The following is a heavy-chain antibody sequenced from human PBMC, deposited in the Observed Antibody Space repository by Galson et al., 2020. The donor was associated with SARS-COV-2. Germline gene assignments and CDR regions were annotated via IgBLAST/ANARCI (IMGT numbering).Heavy chain of an antibody. CDR3: ATAFAITGTTLVDY. V-gene: IGHV1-24*01. D-gene: IGHD1-20*01. J-gene: IGHJ4*02. CDR1: GYTLTELS. Sequence: ASVKVSCKVSGYTLTELSMHWVRQAPGKGLEWMGGFDPEDGETIYAQKFQGRVTMTEDTSTDTAYMELSSLRSEDTAVYYCATAFAITGTTLVDYWGQGTLVTVSS. CDR2: FDPEDGET.